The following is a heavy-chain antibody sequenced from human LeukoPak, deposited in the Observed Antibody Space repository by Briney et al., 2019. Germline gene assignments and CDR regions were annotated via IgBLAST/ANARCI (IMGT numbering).Heavy chain of an antibody. D-gene: IGHD3-22*01. V-gene: IGHV4-59*01. CDR1: GGSISSYY. CDR2: IYYSGST. Sequence: SETLSLTCTVSGGSISSYYWSWIRQPPGKGLEWIGYIYYSGSTNYNPTLKSRVTISVDTSKNQFSLKLSSVTAADTAVYYCAGDVGYDSSGYYYALWGQGTLVTVSS. CDR3: AGDVGYDSSGYYYAL. J-gene: IGHJ4*02.